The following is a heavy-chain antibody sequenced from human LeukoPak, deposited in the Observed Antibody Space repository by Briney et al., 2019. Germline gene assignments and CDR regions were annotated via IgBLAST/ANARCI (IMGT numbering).Heavy chain of an antibody. CDR2: ISYDGSNK. CDR3: ARGHTAMVGKIAY. V-gene: IGHV3-30*04. CDR1: GFTFSSYA. J-gene: IGHJ4*02. Sequence: PGRSLRLSCAASGFTFSSYAMHWVRQAPGKGLEWVAVISYDGSNKYYADSVKGRFTISRDNSKNTLYLQMNSLRAEDTAVYYCARGHTAMVGKIAYWGQGTLVTVSS. D-gene: IGHD5-18*01.